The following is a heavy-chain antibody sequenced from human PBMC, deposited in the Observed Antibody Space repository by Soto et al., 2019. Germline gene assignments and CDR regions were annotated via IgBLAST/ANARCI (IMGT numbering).Heavy chain of an antibody. CDR2: INPRSGKT. Sequence: ASVKVSCKASGDTFSTYTITWMRQAPGQGLEWMGGINPRSGKTIYAQKFQGRVTITEDTSTDTAYMELSSLRSEDTAVYYCATAVLGPRDFDYWGQGTLVTVSS. D-gene: IGHD2-8*01. V-gene: IGHV1-69*06. J-gene: IGHJ4*02. CDR3: ATAVLGPRDFDY. CDR1: GDTFSTYT.